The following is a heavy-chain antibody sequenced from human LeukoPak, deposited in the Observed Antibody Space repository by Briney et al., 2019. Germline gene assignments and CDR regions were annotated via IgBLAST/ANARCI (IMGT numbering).Heavy chain of an antibody. D-gene: IGHD1-26*01. Sequence: SETLSLTCTVSGGSVSSSSYYWGWIRQSPGKGLEWIGNIHYSGSTDYNPSLKSRATISGDTSKNQFSLKLISLTAADTAVYYCARTYGGTYYTDYWGQGTLVTVSS. V-gene: IGHV4-39*01. CDR3: ARTYGGTYYTDY. CDR2: IHYSGST. CDR1: GGSVSSSSYY. J-gene: IGHJ4*02.